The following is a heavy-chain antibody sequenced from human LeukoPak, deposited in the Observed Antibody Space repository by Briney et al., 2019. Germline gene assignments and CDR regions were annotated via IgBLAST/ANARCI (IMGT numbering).Heavy chain of an antibody. D-gene: IGHD6-13*01. CDR1: GFTFSDYY. CDR2: ISSSGSTI. Sequence: GGSLRLSCAASGFTFSDYYMSWIRQAPGKGLEWVSYISSSGSTIYYADSVKGRFTISWDNAKNSLYLQMNSLRAEDTAVYYCARGGYYIEEQQLVPISGDRNWFDPWGQGTLVTVSS. V-gene: IGHV3-11*01. J-gene: IGHJ5*02. CDR3: ARGGYYIEEQQLVPISGDRNWFDP.